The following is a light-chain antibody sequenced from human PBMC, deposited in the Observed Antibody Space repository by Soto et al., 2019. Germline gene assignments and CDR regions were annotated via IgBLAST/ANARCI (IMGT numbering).Light chain of an antibody. CDR2: GAS. CDR3: QQYIRWPLT. V-gene: IGKV3-15*01. Sequence: EMVMTQSPATLSVSPGERATLSCRASQSVSSNLAWYQQKPGQAPSLLIYGASTRATGTPARFRGSGSGTEFTLTISSLQSEDFAVYYCQQYIRWPLTFGGGTKVDIK. CDR1: QSVSSN. J-gene: IGKJ4*01.